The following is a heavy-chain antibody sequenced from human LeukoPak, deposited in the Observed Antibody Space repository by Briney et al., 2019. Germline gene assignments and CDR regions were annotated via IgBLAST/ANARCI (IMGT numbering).Heavy chain of an antibody. Sequence: SETLSLTCTVSGGSISSYYWSWIRQPPRKGLEWIGYIYYSGSTNYNPSLKSRVTISVDTSKNQFSLKLSSVTAADTAVYYCARQRLAAAGSSHFDYWGQGTLVTVSS. CDR3: ARQRLAAAGSSHFDY. V-gene: IGHV4-59*08. CDR2: IYYSGST. CDR1: GGSISSYY. D-gene: IGHD6-13*01. J-gene: IGHJ4*02.